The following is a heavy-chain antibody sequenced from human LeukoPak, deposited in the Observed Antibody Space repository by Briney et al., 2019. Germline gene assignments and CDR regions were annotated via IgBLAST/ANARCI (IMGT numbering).Heavy chain of an antibody. CDR1: GFPLRGKW. CDR2: SKYDGTTT. V-gene: IGHV3-74*01. CDR3: VRSAWFDV. Sequence: GGSLRLSCVASGFPLRGKWMMWVRHVPGKGPVRVARSKYDGTTTYHADCVKGRFTVSRDNAKNTVYLQMDSLRVEDTAVYYCVRSAWFDVCGQGSLVT. J-gene: IGHJ5*02.